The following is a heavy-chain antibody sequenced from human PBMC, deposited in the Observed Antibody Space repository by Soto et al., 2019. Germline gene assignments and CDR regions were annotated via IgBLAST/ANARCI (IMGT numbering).Heavy chain of an antibody. Sequence: SETMSLTCAVYGGSFSGYYWSRISKPPGKGLEWIGEINHSGSTNYNPSLKSRVTISVDTSKNQFSLKLSSVTAADTAVYYCARGQYGYYYYYGMDVWGQGTTVTVSS. CDR3: ARGQYGYYYYYGMDV. J-gene: IGHJ6*02. D-gene: IGHD4-17*01. CDR1: GGSFSGYY. V-gene: IGHV4-34*01. CDR2: INHSGST.